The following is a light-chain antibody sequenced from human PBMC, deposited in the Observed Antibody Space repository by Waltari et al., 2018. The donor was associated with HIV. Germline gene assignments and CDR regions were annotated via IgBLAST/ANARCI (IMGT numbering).Light chain of an antibody. V-gene: IGLV3-21*02. CDR1: SLGGQN. Sequence: SYVLTQPPSVSVAPGQTATISCGGNSLGGQNVHWYQQKPGQAPVVVVYDDHEQPSSGSGRFSGAKSGNTATLTINRGEVGDEADYHWQVWDGNSGHVVFGGGTKL. CDR3: QVWDGNSGHVV. J-gene: IGLJ2*01. CDR2: DDH.